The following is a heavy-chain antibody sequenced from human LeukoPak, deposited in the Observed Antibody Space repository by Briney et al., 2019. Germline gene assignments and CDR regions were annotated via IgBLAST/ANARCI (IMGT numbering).Heavy chain of an antibody. V-gene: IGHV4-34*01. J-gene: IGHJ4*02. CDR1: GGSFSGYY. CDR2: INHSGST. D-gene: IGHD2-15*01. Sequence: PSETLSLTCAVYGGSFSGYYWSWIRQPPGKGLEWIGEINHSGSTNYNPSLKSRVTISVDTSKNQFSLKLSSVTAADTAVCYCASDCSGGSCQIDYWGQGTLVTVSS. CDR3: ASDCSGGSCQIDY.